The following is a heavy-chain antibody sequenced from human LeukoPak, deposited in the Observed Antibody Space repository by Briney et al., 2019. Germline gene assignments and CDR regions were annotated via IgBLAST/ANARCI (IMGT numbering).Heavy chain of an antibody. CDR3: ARSPHYYGSGSYHYGLDY. Sequence: PSETLSLTCAVYGGSFSGYYWSWIRQPPGKGLEWIGEINHSGSTNYNPSLKSRVTISVDTSKNQFSLKLSSVTAADTAVYYCARSPHYYGSGSYHYGLDYWGQGTLVTVSS. J-gene: IGHJ4*02. CDR1: GGSFSGYY. CDR2: INHSGST. D-gene: IGHD3-10*01. V-gene: IGHV4-34*01.